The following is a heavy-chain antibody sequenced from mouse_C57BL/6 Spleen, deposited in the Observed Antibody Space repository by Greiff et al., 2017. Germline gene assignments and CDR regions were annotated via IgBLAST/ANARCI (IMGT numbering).Heavy chain of an antibody. CDR3: ARYPSGPYYAMDY. V-gene: IGHV1-7*01. CDR2: INPSSGYT. D-gene: IGHD6-1*01. Sequence: VQLQQSGAELAKPGASVKLSCKASGYPFTSYWMHWVKQRPGQGLEWIVYINPSSGYTKYNQKFKDKATLTADKSSSTSYMQLSSLTYEDSAVYYCARYPSGPYYAMDYWGQGTSVTVAS. CDR1: GYPFTSYW. J-gene: IGHJ4*01.